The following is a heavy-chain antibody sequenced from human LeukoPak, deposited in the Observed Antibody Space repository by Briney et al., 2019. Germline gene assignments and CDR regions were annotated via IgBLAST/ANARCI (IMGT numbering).Heavy chain of an antibody. J-gene: IGHJ4*02. V-gene: IGHV4-59*01. CDR2: IYYSGTT. Sequence: KSSETVSLTCTVSAGSISSYYWSWIRHPPGKGLEWIVYIYYSGTTNYNPSLKSRVTISVDTSKNQFSLRLSSVTAADTAVYYCVRVVALGAAGYYFDYWGQGSLVTVSS. D-gene: IGHD6-13*01. CDR3: VRVVALGAAGYYFDY. CDR1: AGSISSYY.